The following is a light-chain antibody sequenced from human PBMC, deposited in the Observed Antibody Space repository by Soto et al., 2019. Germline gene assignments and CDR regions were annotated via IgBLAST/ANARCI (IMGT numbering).Light chain of an antibody. J-gene: IGKJ3*01. CDR3: HQANSFPFT. CDR1: QGISSW. Sequence: DIQMTQSPSSVSASVGDRVTITCRASQGISSWLAWYQQKPGKAPKLLIYAASSWQSGVQSRFSGSGSGTDVPLTSRRLQPEDVAPYSCHQANSFPFTFGPGTKVDIK. V-gene: IGKV1-12*01. CDR2: AAS.